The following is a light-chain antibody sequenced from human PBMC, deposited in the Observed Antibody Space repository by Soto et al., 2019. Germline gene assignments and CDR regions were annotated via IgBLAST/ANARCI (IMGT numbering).Light chain of an antibody. V-gene: IGKV4-1*01. CDR3: QQYYSSLS. J-gene: IGKJ3*01. Sequence: DIVMTQSPDSLAVSLGERATINCKSSQSVLYSFNNKNYLAWYQHKPGQPPKLLIYWASTRESGVPDRFSGSGSGKDFPLTISSLQAEDVAVYYCQQYYSSLSFGPGTKVDLK. CDR2: WAS. CDR1: QSVLYSFNNKNY.